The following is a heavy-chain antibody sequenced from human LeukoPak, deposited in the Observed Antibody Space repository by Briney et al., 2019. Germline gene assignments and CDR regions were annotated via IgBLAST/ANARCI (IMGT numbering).Heavy chain of an antibody. CDR3: AKDILPTYGSGSYGPNYYYYGMDV. V-gene: IGHV3-43*02. CDR2: ISGDGGST. Sequence: GSLRLSCAASGFTFDDYAMHWVRQAPGKGLEWVSLISGDGGSTYYADSVKGRFTISRDNSKNSLYLQMNSLRTEDTALYYCAKDILPTYGSGSYGPNYYYYGMDVWGQGTTVTVSS. CDR1: GFTFDDYA. D-gene: IGHD3-10*01. J-gene: IGHJ6*02.